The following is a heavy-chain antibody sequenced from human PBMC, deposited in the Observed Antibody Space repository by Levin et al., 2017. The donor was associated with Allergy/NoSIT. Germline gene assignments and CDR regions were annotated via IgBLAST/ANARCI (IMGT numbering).Heavy chain of an antibody. Sequence: SETLSLTCTVSGGSISSGGYYWSWIRQHPGTGLEWIGYIHYSGTTYYKPSLKSRVTISMDTSKNQFSLKLSSVTAADTAVYYCARDAKDYDSSGYYDCWGQGTLVTVSS. J-gene: IGHJ4*02. D-gene: IGHD3-22*01. CDR1: GGSISSGGYY. CDR2: IHYSGTT. V-gene: IGHV4-31*03. CDR3: ARDAKDYDSSGYYDC.